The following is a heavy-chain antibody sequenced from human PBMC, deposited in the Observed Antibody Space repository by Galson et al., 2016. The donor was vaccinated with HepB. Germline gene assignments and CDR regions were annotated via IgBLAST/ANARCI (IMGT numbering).Heavy chain of an antibody. CDR1: VFTFSDYY. CDR2: IISSGSYT. D-gene: IGHD2-2*01. CDR3: ARYRARDDAFDM. J-gene: IGHJ3*02. V-gene: IGHV3-11*03. Sequence: SLRLSCAASVFTFSDYYMSWIRQAPGKGLEWVSYIISSGSYTNYADSVKGRFTISRDNAKNSLDLQMNSLRVEDTAVYYCARYRARDDAFDMWGQGTMVTVTS.